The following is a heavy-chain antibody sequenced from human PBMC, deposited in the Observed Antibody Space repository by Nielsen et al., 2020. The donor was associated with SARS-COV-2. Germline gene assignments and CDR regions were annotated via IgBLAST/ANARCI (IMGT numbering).Heavy chain of an antibody. J-gene: IGHJ3*02. V-gene: IGHV1-3*01. Sequence: ASVKVSCKASGYTFTSYAMHWVRQAPGQRLEWMGWINAGNGNTKYSQKFQGRVTITRDTSASTAYMELSSLRSEDTAVYYCARLRHDILRAFDIWGQGTMVTVSS. CDR1: GYTFTSYA. D-gene: IGHD3-9*01. CDR2: INAGNGNT. CDR3: ARLRHDILRAFDI.